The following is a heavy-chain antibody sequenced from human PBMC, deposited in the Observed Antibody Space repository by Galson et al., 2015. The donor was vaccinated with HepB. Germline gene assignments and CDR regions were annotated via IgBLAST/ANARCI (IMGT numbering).Heavy chain of an antibody. CDR2: ISSDGRT. CDR1: GFTFGSYA. Sequence: SLRLSCAASGFTFGSYAMGWVRQAPGKGLDWVSVISSDGRTYYADSVKGRFTISRDNSKNTLYLQMNTLRVEDTAVYYCGKEPAVAGRGFDYWGQGALVTVSS. CDR3: GKEPAVAGRGFDY. V-gene: IGHV3-23*01. J-gene: IGHJ4*02. D-gene: IGHD6-19*01.